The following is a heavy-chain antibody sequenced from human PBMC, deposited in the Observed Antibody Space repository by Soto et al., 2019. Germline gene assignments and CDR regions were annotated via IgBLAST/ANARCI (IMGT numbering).Heavy chain of an antibody. CDR1: GYTFTSYA. D-gene: IGHD1-26*01. CDR2: INSGNGNT. J-gene: IGHJ4*02. V-gene: IGHV1-3*01. CDR3: ARGLGLYYFDY. Sequence: QVQLVQSGAEVKKPGASVKVSCKASGYTFTSYAMHWVRQAPGQRLEWMGWINSGNGNTKYSQKFQGRVTITRDTSVSPAYRELSSLRYEDTAAYYCARGLGLYYFDYWGQGTLVTVSS.